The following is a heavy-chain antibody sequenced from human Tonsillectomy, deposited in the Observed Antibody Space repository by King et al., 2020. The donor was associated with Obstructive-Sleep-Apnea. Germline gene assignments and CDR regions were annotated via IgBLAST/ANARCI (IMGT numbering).Heavy chain of an antibody. CDR1: GFTFSNAW. CDR3: HTPSPYCGGDCYPYDAFDI. D-gene: IGHD2-21*02. Sequence: VQLVESGGGLVKPGGSLRLSCAASGFTFSNAWMSWVRQAPGKGLEWVGRIKSKTDGGTTDYAAPVKGRFTISRDDSKNTLYLQMNSLKTEDTAVYYCHTPSPYCGGDCYPYDAFDIWGQGTMVTVSS. V-gene: IGHV3-15*01. CDR2: IKSKTDGGTT. J-gene: IGHJ3*02.